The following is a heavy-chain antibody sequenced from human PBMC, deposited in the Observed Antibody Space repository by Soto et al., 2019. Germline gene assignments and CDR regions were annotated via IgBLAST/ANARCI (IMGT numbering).Heavy chain of an antibody. CDR3: ARVNCSSGSCFEGGAFDL. CDR1: GFTFSSYG. V-gene: IGHV3-33*08. D-gene: IGHD2-15*01. J-gene: IGHJ3*01. Sequence: GGSLRLSCAASGFTFSSYGMHWVRQAPGKGLEWVAVIWYDGSNKYYADSVKGRFTISRDNSKNTLYLQMNSLRAEDTAVYYCARVNCSSGSCFEGGAFDLWGQGTMVTVSS. CDR2: IWYDGSNK.